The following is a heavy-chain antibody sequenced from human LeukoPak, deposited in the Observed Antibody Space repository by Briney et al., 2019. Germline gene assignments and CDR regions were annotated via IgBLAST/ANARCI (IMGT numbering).Heavy chain of an antibody. V-gene: IGHV3-23*01. Sequence: GGSLRLSCAASGFTFSTYAMSWVRQAPGKGLEWVSDISGSGDSTYYADSVKGRFTISRDNSKNTLYLQMNSLRAEDTAVYYCAKDLSVRSYYYYMDVWGKGTTVTVSS. CDR3: AKDLSVRSYYYYMDV. J-gene: IGHJ6*03. D-gene: IGHD3-10*01. CDR2: ISGSGDST. CDR1: GFTFSTYA.